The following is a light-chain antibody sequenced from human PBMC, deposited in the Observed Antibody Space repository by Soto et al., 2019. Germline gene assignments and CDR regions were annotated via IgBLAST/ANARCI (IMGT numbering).Light chain of an antibody. Sequence: DVRMTQVSTSLSASVGDSLTLTGRASQTVTSYLNWYQQKPGKAPKLLIYAASTLQSGVPSRFSGSGSGTDFTLTISSLQAEDFATYCCQQSYSTLWRFGQGTKV. CDR3: QQSYSTLWR. CDR2: AAS. V-gene: IGKV1-39*01. J-gene: IGKJ1*01. CDR1: QTVTSY.